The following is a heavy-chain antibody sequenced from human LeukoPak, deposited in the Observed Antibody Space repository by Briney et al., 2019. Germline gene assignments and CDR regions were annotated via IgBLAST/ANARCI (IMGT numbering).Heavy chain of an antibody. J-gene: IGHJ5*02. CDR2: ISSSSSYI. Sequence: GGSLRLSCAASGFTFSSYSMIWVRQAPGKGLEWVSSISSSSSYIYYADSVKGRFTISRDNAKNSLYLQMNSLRAEDTAVYYCARALAADNWFDPWGQGTLVTVSS. D-gene: IGHD6-13*01. V-gene: IGHV3-21*01. CDR3: ARALAADNWFDP. CDR1: GFTFSSYS.